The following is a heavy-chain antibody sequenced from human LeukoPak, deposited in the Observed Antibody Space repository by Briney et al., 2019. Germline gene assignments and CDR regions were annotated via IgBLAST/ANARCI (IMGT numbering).Heavy chain of an antibody. V-gene: IGHV3-30*18. J-gene: IGHJ4*02. Sequence: GGSLRLSCAASGFTFSSYGMHWVRQAPGKGLEWVAVISYDGSNKYYADSVKGRFTLSRDNSKNTLYLQMNSVRAKDTAVYYCAKEGHYYVDFWGQGTLVTVPS. CDR3: AKEGHYYVDF. CDR2: ISYDGSNK. CDR1: GFTFSSYG.